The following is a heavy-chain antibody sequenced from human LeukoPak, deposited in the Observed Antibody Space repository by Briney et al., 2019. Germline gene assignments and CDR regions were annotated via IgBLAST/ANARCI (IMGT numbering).Heavy chain of an antibody. CDR2: ISGSGGGT. V-gene: IGHV3-23*01. CDR3: AKDLGRYRNNFFDY. D-gene: IGHD1-26*01. J-gene: IGHJ4*02. Sequence: GGSLRLSCAASGLTFSSIAMSWVRQAPDKGLEWVSTISGSGGGTYYADSVKGRFTVSRDDSKNTLYLQMNSLRADDTAVYYCAKDLGRYRNNFFDYWGQGNLVTVSS. CDR1: GLTFSSIA.